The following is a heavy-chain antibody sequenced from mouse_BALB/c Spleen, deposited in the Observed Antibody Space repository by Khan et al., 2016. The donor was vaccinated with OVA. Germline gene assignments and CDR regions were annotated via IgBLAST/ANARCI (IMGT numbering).Heavy chain of an antibody. Sequence: VQLQESGPGLVAPSQSLSITCTISGFSLTNYGVHWVRQPPGKGLEWLVVIWSDGSTTYNSALKSRLTINKDNSKNQVFLEMNSLQTDDTAMYFCARQPHYHYNLMDYWGQGTSVTVSS. CDR1: GFSLTNYG. J-gene: IGHJ4*01. V-gene: IGHV2-6-1*01. CDR2: IWSDGST. CDR3: ARQPHYHYNLMDY. D-gene: IGHD1-1*02.